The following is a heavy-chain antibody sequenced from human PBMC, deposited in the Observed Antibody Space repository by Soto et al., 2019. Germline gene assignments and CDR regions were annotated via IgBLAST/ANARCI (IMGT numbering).Heavy chain of an antibody. V-gene: IGHV4-34*01. D-gene: IGHD5-12*01. CDR2: IKHGGST. J-gene: IGHJ5*02. Sequence: QVHLQQWGAGLLKPSETLSLTCAVYGESFIGYYWTWIRQSPGKGLEWIGEIKHGGSTNYNPSLKSRVTISLDTSKNQFSLKLTSVTAADTSVYYCARTDIVTTNWFDPWGQGTLVTVSS. CDR3: ARTDIVTTNWFDP. CDR1: GESFIGYY.